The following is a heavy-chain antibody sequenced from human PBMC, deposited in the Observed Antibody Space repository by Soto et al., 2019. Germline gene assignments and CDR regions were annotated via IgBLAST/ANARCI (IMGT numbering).Heavy chain of an antibody. D-gene: IGHD3-9*01. CDR3: TTDILTGYSREDY. CDR1: GFTFSNAW. J-gene: IGHJ4*02. CDR2: IKSKTDGGTT. V-gene: IGHV3-15*01. Sequence: GGSLRLSCAASGFTFSNAWMSWVRQAPGKGLEWVGRIKSKTDGGTTDYAAPVKGRFTISRDDSKNTLYLQMNSLKTEDTAVYYCTTDILTGYSREDYWGQGTLVTVSS.